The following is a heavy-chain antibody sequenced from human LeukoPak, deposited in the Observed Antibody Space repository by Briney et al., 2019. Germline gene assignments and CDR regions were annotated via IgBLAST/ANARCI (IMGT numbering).Heavy chain of an antibody. CDR2: IYWDDDK. CDR3: ARIHDYADY. V-gene: IGHV2-5*02. J-gene: IGHJ4*02. D-gene: IGHD4-17*01. Sequence: SGPTLVQLRRIRTLSDTLCGYARRTSGVGVGWIRQPPGKALEWLALIYWDDDKRYSPSPKSRLTITKDTTKNQADLTMKNPGPGDIATLYCARIHDYADYWGQGTLVTVSS. CDR1: GYARRTSGVG.